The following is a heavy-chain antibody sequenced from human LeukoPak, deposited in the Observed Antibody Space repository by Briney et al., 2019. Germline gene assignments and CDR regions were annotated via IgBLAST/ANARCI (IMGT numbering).Heavy chain of an antibody. CDR2: ISAYNGDT. J-gene: IGHJ5*02. CDR1: GYTFTDYY. D-gene: IGHD6-13*01. V-gene: IGHV1-18*04. CDR3: ARDVAFYGSRWHNWFDP. Sequence: GASVKVSCKASGYTFTDYYTHWVQQAPGQGLEWMGRISAYNGDTHYAQKLQARVTITTDTSTNTAYMELRSLGSDDTAVYYCARDVAFYGSRWHNWFDPWGQGTLVTVSS.